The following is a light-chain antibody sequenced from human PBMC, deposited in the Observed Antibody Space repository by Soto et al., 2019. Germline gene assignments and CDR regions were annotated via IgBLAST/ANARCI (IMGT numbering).Light chain of an antibody. Sequence: QSALTQPRSVSGSPGQSVTISCTGTSSDVGGYNFVSWYQHHPGKAPKVLIYDVSKRPSGVPDRFSGSKSGNTASLTISGIQAEDEADYHCCSYAGTYTYVVFGGGTKVTVL. J-gene: IGLJ2*01. CDR3: CSYAGTYTYVV. CDR2: DVS. V-gene: IGLV2-11*01. CDR1: SSDVGGYNF.